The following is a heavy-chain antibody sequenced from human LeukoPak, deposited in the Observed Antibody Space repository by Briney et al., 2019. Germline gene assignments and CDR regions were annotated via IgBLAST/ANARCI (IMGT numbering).Heavy chain of an antibody. J-gene: IGHJ4*02. Sequence: SETLSLTCTVSGGSISSSSYYWGWIRQPPGKGLEWIGSIYYSGSTYYNPSLKSRVTISVDTSKNQFSLKLSSVTAADTAVYHCARHRIAATDWGQGTLVTVSS. CDR1: GGSISSSSYY. V-gene: IGHV4-39*01. D-gene: IGHD2-15*01. CDR3: ARHRIAATD. CDR2: IYYSGST.